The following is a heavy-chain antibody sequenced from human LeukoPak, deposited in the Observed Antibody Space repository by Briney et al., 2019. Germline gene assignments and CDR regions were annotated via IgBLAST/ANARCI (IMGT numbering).Heavy chain of an antibody. J-gene: IGHJ4*02. D-gene: IGHD3-22*01. CDR2: INPNSGGT. CDR1: GYTFTGYY. Sequence: ASVNVSCKASGYTFTGYYMHWVRQAPGQGLEWMGWINPNSGGTNYAQKFQGRVTMTRDTSISTAYMELSRLRSDDTAVYYCARVVVGGSSGYYASGEGDYWGQGTLVTVSS. V-gene: IGHV1-2*02. CDR3: ARVVVGGSSGYYASGEGDY.